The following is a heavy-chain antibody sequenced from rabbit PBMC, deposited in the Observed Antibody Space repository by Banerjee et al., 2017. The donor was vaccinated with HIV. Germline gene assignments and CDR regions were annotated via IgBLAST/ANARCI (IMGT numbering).Heavy chain of an antibody. V-gene: IGHV1S47*01. Sequence: QEQLVESGGGLVQPGGSLKLSCKASGFYFSSYGVSWVRQAPGKGLEWIGYIDPVFGSTYYASWVNGRFTISSHNAQNTLYLQLNSLTAADTATYFCVRDPYYSSGNNLWGPGTLVTVS. J-gene: IGHJ4*01. D-gene: IGHD4-1*01. CDR3: VRDPYYSSGNNL. CDR1: GFYFSSYG. CDR2: IDPVFGST.